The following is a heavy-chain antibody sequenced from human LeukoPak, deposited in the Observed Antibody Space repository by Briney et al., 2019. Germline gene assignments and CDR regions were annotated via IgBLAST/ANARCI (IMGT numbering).Heavy chain of an antibody. Sequence: ASVKVSCKASGGTFSSYAISWVRQAPGQGLEWMGWISAYNGNTNYAQKLQGRVTMTTDTSTSTAYMELRSLRSDDTAVYYCARDIPLYDSSGYYYYYGMDVWGQGTTVTVSS. J-gene: IGHJ6*02. CDR3: ARDIPLYDSSGYYYYYGMDV. V-gene: IGHV1-18*01. CDR1: GGTFSSYA. CDR2: ISAYNGNT. D-gene: IGHD3-22*01.